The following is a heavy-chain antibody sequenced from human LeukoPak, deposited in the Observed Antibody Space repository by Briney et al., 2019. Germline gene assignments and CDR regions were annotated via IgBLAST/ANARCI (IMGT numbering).Heavy chain of an antibody. J-gene: IGHJ4*02. D-gene: IGHD1-26*01. CDR2: INPNSGGT. CDR1: GYTFTGYY. V-gene: IGHV1-2*02. Sequence: GASVKVSCKASGYTFTGYYMHWVRQAPGQGLEWMGWINPNSGGTNYAQKFQGRVTMTRDTSISTAYMELGRLRSDDTAVYYCARDRRASGSPYFDYWGQGTLVTVSS. CDR3: ARDRRASGSPYFDY.